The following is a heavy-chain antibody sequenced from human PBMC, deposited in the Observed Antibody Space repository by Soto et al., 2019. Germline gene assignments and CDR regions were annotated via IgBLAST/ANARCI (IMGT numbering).Heavy chain of an antibody. D-gene: IGHD6-19*01. CDR3: ARGIAVAGPVDY. CDR2: IVVGSGNT. J-gene: IGHJ4*02. Sequence: AASVKVSCKASGFTFTSSAMQWVRQARGQRLEWIGWIVVGSGNTNYAQKLQGRVTMTTDTSTSTAYMELRSLRSDDTAVYYCARGIAVAGPVDYWGQGTLVTVSS. V-gene: IGHV1-58*02. CDR1: GFTFTSSA.